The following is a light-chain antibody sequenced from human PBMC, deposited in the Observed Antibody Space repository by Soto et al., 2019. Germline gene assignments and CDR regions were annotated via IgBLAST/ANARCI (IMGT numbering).Light chain of an antibody. CDR1: SSDVCGYNY. Sequence: QSALTQPASVSGSPGQSITISCTGTSSDVCGYNYVSWYQQRPGRAPKLMIYDVNYRPSGVSNRFSGSKSGNTASLTISGLQAEDEADYYCSSYTSSSTPGVFGTGTKLTVL. V-gene: IGLV2-14*03. J-gene: IGLJ1*01. CDR3: SSYTSSSTPGV. CDR2: DVN.